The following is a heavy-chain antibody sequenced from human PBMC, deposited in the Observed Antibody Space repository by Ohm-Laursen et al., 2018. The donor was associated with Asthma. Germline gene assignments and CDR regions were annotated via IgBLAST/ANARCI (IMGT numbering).Heavy chain of an antibody. J-gene: IGHJ6*02. Sequence: SLRLSCAASGFTVSSNYMSWVRQAPGKGLEWVSVIYSGGSTYYADSVKGRFTISRDNSKNTLYLQMNSLRAEDTAVYYCASSWIQLWSPEPDYYGMDVWGQGTTVTVSS. CDR1: GFTVSSNY. CDR2: IYSGGST. CDR3: ASSWIQLWSPEPDYYGMDV. V-gene: IGHV3-53*01. D-gene: IGHD5-18*01.